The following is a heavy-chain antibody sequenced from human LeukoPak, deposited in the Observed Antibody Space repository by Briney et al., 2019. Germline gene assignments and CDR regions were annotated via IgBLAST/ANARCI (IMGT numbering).Heavy chain of an antibody. D-gene: IGHD3-22*01. Sequence: PGGSLRLSCAASGVTFRSYGMHWVRQAPGKGLEWVANINQDGSEKYYVDSVKGRFTISRDNAKNSLYLQMNSLRAEDTAVYYCAEVNTDWGQGTLVTVSS. CDR3: AEVNTD. CDR1: GVTFRSYG. J-gene: IGHJ4*02. CDR2: INQDGSEK. V-gene: IGHV3-7*01.